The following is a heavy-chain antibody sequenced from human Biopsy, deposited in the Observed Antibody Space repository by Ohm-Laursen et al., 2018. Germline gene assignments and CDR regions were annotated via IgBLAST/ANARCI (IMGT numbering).Heavy chain of an antibody. D-gene: IGHD2-8*01. CDR3: AKCMTGGSNYYFHH. J-gene: IGHJ4*02. CDR1: GFTFSSYG. V-gene: IGHV3-33*06. Sequence: SRRLSCAASGFTFSSYGMHWVRQAPGKGLAWVAAIWYDGSNKNYADSVKGRFTISRDNSKNTLYLQMNSLRGEDTAVYYCAKCMTGGSNYYFHHCGQGTLVTVSS. CDR2: IWYDGSNK.